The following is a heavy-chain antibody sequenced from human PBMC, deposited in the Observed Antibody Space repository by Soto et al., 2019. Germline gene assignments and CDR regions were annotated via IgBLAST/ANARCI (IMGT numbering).Heavy chain of an antibody. Sequence: TLSLTCTVSGGSISSGNYYWSWIRQHPGKGLEWIGYIYYSGITYYNPSLKSRVTISVDTSQNQFSLKLTSVTAADTAVYYCARQIVGHTAIAFDCWGQGALVTVSS. V-gene: IGHV4-31*03. D-gene: IGHD2-15*01. CDR1: GGSISSGNYY. J-gene: IGHJ4*02. CDR2: IYYSGIT. CDR3: ARQIVGHTAIAFDC.